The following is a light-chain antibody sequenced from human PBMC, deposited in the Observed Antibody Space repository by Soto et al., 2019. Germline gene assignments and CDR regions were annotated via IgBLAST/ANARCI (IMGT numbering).Light chain of an antibody. CDR1: QSVLYSSNNKNY. CDR2: WAS. J-gene: IGKJ4*01. V-gene: IGKV4-1*01. Sequence: VITQSPDSLAFSLGERATINCKSSQSVLYSSNNKNYLAWYQQKPGQPPKLLIYWASTRESGVPDRFTGSGSGTDFTLTISSLQAEDVAGSYWRHEWNDSPGVGAETEVDIK. CDR3: RHEWNDSPG.